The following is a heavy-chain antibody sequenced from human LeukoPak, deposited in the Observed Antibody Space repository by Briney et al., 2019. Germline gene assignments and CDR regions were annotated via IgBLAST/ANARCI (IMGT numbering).Heavy chain of an antibody. D-gene: IGHD5-18*01. V-gene: IGHV1-69*13. CDR2: IIPIFGTA. J-gene: IGHJ5*02. CDR1: GGTFISYA. Sequence: RASVKVSCKASGGTFISYAISWVRQAPGQGLEWMGGIIPIFGTANYAQKFQGRVTITADESTGTAYMELSSLRSEDTAVYYCARDPNEYSYGYNWFDPWGQGTLVTVSS. CDR3: ARDPNEYSYGYNWFDP.